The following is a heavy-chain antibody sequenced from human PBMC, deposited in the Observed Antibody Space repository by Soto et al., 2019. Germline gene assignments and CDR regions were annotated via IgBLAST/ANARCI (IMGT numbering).Heavy chain of an antibody. CDR1: GYTFTIYD. CDR2: MNPNSGNT. Sequence: ASVKVSCKPSGYTFTIYDINWLLQATGQGLEWMGWMNPNSGNTGYAQKFQGRVTMTRNTSINTAYMELSSLRSEDTAVYYCARGLRYSWNYVDYWGQGTLVTVSS. CDR3: ARGLRYSWNYVDY. J-gene: IGHJ4*02. V-gene: IGHV1-8*01. D-gene: IGHD1-20*01.